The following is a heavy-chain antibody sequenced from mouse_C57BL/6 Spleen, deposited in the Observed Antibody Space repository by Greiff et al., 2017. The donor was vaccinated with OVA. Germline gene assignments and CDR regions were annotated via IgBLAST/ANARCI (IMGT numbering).Heavy chain of an antibody. D-gene: IGHD1-1*01. J-gene: IGHJ2*01. CDR2: IDPEDGDT. Sequence: DVKLQESGAELVRPGASVKLSCTASGFNIKDYYMHWVKQRPEQGLEWIGRIDPEDGDTEYAPKFQGKATMTADTSSNTAYLQLSSLTSEDTAVYYCTPDYYGSSYGNYWGQGTTLTVSS. CDR3: TPDYYGSSYGNY. CDR1: GFNIKDYY. V-gene: IGHV14-1*01.